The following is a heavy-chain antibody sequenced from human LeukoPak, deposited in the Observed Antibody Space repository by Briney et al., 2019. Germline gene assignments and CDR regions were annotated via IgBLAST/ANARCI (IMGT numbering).Heavy chain of an antibody. CDR3: GKATYHYESRGYYTLGN. J-gene: IGHJ4*02. V-gene: IGHV3-23*01. CDR1: GFSFSSYA. Sequence: GESLRLSCAASGFSFSSYAMSWVRQAPGKGLEWVSALSGTGGSTYYADSVRGRFSISRDNSKNTLFLQMDSLRAEDTAVYYCGKATYHYESRGYYTLGNWGQGTLVTVAS. CDR2: LSGTGGST. D-gene: IGHD3-22*01.